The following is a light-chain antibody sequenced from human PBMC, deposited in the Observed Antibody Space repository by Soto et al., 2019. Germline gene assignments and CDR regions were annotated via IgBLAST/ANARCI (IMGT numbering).Light chain of an antibody. CDR1: SGDIGGYNY. CDR3: SSYTTSSTLYV. V-gene: IGLV2-14*01. J-gene: IGLJ1*01. CDR2: EVN. Sequence: QSALTQPASVSGSPGQSITISCTGTSGDIGGYNYVSWYQQYSGKAPKLIIFEVNNRPSGVSDRFSGSKSGDTASLTISGLQAEDEADYYCSSYTTSSTLYVFGPGTKVTVL.